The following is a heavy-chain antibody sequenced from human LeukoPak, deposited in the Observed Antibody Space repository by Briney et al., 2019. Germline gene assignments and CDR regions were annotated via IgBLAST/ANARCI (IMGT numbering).Heavy chain of an antibody. CDR2: ISYDGSNK. V-gene: IGHV3-30*03. Sequence: GGSLRLSCAASGFTFSSYGMHWVRQAPGKGLEWVAVISYDGSNKYYADSVKGRFTISRGNSKNTLYLQMNSLRAEDTAVYYCARTFLNEVRAFDIWGQGTMVTVSS. CDR3: ARTFLNEVRAFDI. CDR1: GFTFSSYG. D-gene: IGHD3-10*01. J-gene: IGHJ3*02.